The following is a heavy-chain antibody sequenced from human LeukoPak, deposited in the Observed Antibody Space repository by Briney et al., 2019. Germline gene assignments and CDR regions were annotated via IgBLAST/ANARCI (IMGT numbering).Heavy chain of an antibody. J-gene: IGHJ6*03. Sequence: ASVKVPCKASGYTFTNYYMHWVRQAPGQGLEWMGIINPSGGSTRYAQKLQGRVTMTRDTSTSTVYMEWSSLRPDDTAIYYCTRETSVWGKGPTVTVSS. CDR2: INPSGGST. V-gene: IGHV1-46*01. CDR1: GYTFTNYY. CDR3: TRETSV.